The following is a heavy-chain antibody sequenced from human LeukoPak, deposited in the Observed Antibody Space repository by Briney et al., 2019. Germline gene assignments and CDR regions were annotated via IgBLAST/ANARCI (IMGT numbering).Heavy chain of an antibody. CDR1: GYSFTSYW. V-gene: IGHV1-18*04. CDR2: ISAYNGNT. D-gene: IGHD2/OR15-2a*01. Sequence: GESLKISCKGSGYSFTSYWIGWVRQAPGQGLEWMGWISAYNGNTNYAQKLQGRVTMTTDTSTSTAYMELRSLRSDDTAVYYCARAPVVLPIDYWGQGTLVTVSS. CDR3: ARAPVVLPIDY. J-gene: IGHJ4*02.